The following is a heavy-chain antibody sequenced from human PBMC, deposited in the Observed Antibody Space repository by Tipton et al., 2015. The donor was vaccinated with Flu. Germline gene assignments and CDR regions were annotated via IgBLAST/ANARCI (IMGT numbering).Heavy chain of an antibody. CDR3: ARESLPDYYYYYGMEV. J-gene: IGHJ6*02. CDR1: GGSINDYY. V-gene: IGHV4-59*01. Sequence: TLSLTCTVSGGSINDYYWSWIRQPPGKGLEWIGYIYYSGSTNYNPSLKSRVIISGDTSKNQISLKLSSVTAADTAVYYCARESLPDYYYYYGMEVWGQGTTVTVSS. CDR2: IYYSGST.